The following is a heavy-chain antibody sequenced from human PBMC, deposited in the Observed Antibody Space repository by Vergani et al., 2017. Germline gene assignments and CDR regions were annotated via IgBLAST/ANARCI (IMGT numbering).Heavy chain of an antibody. Sequence: QLQLQESGSGLVKPSQPLSLTCAVSGGSISSGGYSWSWIRQPPGKGLEWIGYIYHSGSTYYNPSLKSRVTISVDRSKNQFSLKLSSVTAADTAVYYGARDQGLYCSSTSCYRGGDWFDPWGQGTLVTVSS. J-gene: IGHJ5*02. V-gene: IGHV4-30-2*01. CDR2: IYHSGST. D-gene: IGHD2-2*02. CDR3: ARDQGLYCSSTSCYRGGDWFDP. CDR1: GGSISSGGYS.